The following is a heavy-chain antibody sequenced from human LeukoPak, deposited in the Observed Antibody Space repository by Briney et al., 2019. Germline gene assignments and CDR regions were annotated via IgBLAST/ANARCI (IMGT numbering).Heavy chain of an antibody. D-gene: IGHD3-3*01. J-gene: IGHJ4*02. CDR1: GYTFTGYY. CDR3: ARDSLDYDFWSGYSY. V-gene: IGHV1-2*06. CDR2: INPNSGGT. Sequence: ASVKVSCKASGYTFTGYYMPGVRQAPGQGLEWMGRINPNSGGTNYAQKFQGRVTMTRDTSISTAHMELRSLRSDDTAVYYCARDSLDYDFWSGYSYWGQGTLVTVSS.